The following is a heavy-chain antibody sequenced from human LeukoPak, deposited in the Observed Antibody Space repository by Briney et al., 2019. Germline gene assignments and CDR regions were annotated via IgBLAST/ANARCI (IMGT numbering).Heavy chain of an antibody. D-gene: IGHD1-26*01. CDR2: IIPIFGTA. CDR3: ARRVTSVGYDQGSKRFDP. V-gene: IGHV1-69*05. J-gene: IGHJ5*02. CDR1: GGTFSSYA. Sequence: SVKVSCKASGGTFSSYAISWVRQAPGQGLEWMGGIIPIFGTANYAQKFQGRVTITTDESTSTAYMELSSLRSEDTAVYYCARRVTSVGYDQGSKRFDPWGQGTLVNVSS.